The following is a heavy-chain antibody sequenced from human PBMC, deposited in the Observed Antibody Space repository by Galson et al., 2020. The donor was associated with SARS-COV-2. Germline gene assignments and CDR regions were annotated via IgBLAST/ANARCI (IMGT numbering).Heavy chain of an antibody. CDR1: GLNFTSVW. Sequence: GESLKISCAASGLNFTSVWMTWVRQAPGKGLEWVGRIKSKTDGGTTDYAAPVRGKFSISRDDERNILSLQMNNLKTEDTAVYYCTTDYLDDSILKDYWGQGTLVTVSS. J-gene: IGHJ4*02. CDR3: TTDYLDDSILKDY. CDR2: IKSKTDGGTT. D-gene: IGHD3-22*01. V-gene: IGHV3-15*01.